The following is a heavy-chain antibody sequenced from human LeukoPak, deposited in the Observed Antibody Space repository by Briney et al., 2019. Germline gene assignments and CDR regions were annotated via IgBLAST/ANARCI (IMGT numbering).Heavy chain of an antibody. V-gene: IGHV1-69*05. J-gene: IGHJ4*02. CDR3: ASSGIPAAMSPFDY. Sequence: SVKVSCKASGGTFSSYAISWVRQAPGQGLEWMGGIIPIFGTANYAQKFQGRVTITTDESTSTAYMELSSLRSEDTAVYYCASSGIPAAMSPFDYWGQGTLVTVSS. CDR2: IIPIFGTA. D-gene: IGHD2-2*01. CDR1: GGTFSSYA.